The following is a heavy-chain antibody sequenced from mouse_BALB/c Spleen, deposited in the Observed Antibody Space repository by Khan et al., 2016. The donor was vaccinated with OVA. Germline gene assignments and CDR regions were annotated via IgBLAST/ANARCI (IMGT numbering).Heavy chain of an antibody. CDR1: GFTFSNYD. J-gene: IGHJ3*01. D-gene: IGHD2-2*01. CDR3: ARRGYDEAGVAY. Sequence: EVELVESGGDLVKPGGSLKLSCAASGFTFSNYDMSWVRQTPDKRLGWVATISSAGSYTYYPDSVKGRFTISRANAKNTLYLQLSSLKSEETAMYYCARRGYDEAGVAYWGHGTLVTVSA. CDR2: ISSAGSYT. V-gene: IGHV5-6*01.